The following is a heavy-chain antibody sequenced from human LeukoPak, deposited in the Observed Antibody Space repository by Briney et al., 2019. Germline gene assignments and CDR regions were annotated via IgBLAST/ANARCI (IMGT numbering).Heavy chain of an antibody. CDR1: GFTFSCYP. Sequence: GGSLRLSGSASGFTFSCYPMSRVRQAQGKGLKWVLAISGSGGSTSYADSGRGRFTISRDNSKNTLYLQMNSLRAEDTAVYYCAKDRAGVVVVSGFDWGQGTLVTVSS. V-gene: IGHV3-23*01. CDR2: ISGSGGST. J-gene: IGHJ4*02. CDR3: AKDRAGVVVVSGFD. D-gene: IGHD3-22*01.